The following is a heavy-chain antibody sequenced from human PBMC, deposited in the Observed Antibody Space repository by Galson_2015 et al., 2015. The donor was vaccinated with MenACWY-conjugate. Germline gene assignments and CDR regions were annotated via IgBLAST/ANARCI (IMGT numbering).Heavy chain of an antibody. CDR3: ARVTTAGYWFDP. CDR2: IYSSGTT. CDR1: GGSISGYY. J-gene: IGHJ5*02. D-gene: IGHD4-17*01. V-gene: IGHV4-59*01. Sequence: ETLSLTCTVSGGSISGYYWSWLRQPPGKGLEWIAFIYSSGTTNYNPSLKSRITMSIDTSKTQISLRLSSVTAADTAVYYCARVTTAGYWFDPWGQGTRVTVSS.